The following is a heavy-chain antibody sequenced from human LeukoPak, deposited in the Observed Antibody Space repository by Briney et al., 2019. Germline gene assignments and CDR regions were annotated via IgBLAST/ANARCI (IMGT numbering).Heavy chain of an antibody. V-gene: IGHV1-24*01. Sequence: ASVKVSCKASGGTFSSYTISWVRQAPGKGLEWMGGFDPEDGETIYAQKFQGRVTMTEDTSTDTAYMELSSLRSEDTAVYYCATVWYDYVWGSYRYNDYWGQGTLVTVSS. CDR2: FDPEDGET. D-gene: IGHD3-16*02. J-gene: IGHJ4*02. CDR1: GGTFSSYT. CDR3: ATVWYDYVWGSYRYNDY.